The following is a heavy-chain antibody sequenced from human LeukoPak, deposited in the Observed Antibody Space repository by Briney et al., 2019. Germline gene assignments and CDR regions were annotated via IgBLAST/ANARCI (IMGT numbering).Heavy chain of an antibody. D-gene: IGHD3-10*01. V-gene: IGHV3-23*01. CDR2: ISGSGGST. Sequence: PGGSLRLSCAASGFTFSSYAMSWVRQAPGKGLEWGSAISGSGGSTYYADSVKGRFTISRDNSKNTLYLQMNSLRAEDTAVYYCAKGGGSGSYQLYYFDYWGQGTLVTVSS. J-gene: IGHJ4*02. CDR1: GFTFSSYA. CDR3: AKGGGSGSYQLYYFDY.